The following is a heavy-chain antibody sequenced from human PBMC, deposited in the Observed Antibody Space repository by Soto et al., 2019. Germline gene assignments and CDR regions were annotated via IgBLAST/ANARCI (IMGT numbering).Heavy chain of an antibody. D-gene: IGHD3-22*01. CDR3: ARGGYYDSSGSRNYFYYGMNV. CDR2: VSPYDGYT. CDR1: GYTFSSYG. V-gene: IGHV1-18*01. J-gene: IGHJ6*02. Sequence: ASVKVSCKASGYTFSSYGINWVRQAPGQGLEWLGWVSPYDGYTNYAQILQGRVSMTTDTSTKTAYMEVRSLCSDDTAVYYCARGGYYDSSGSRNYFYYGMNVWG.